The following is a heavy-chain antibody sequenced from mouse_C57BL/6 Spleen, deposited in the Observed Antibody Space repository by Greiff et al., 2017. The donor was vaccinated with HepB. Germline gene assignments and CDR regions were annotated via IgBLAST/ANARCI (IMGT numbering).Heavy chain of an antibody. V-gene: IGHV5-4*01. J-gene: IGHJ2*01. Sequence: EVQVVESGGGLVKPGGSLKLSCAASGFTFSSYAMSWVRQTPEKRLEWVATISDGGSYTYYPDNVKGRFTISRDNAKNNLYLQMSHLTSEDTAMYYCARVSTMVTYYFDYWGQGTTLTVSS. D-gene: IGHD2-2*01. CDR2: ISDGGSYT. CDR3: ARVSTMVTYYFDY. CDR1: GFTFSSYA.